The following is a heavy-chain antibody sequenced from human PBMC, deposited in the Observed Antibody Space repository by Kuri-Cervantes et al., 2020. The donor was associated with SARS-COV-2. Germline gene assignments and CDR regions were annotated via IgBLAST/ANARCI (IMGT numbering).Heavy chain of an antibody. CDR3: AKDRFGVHDF. D-gene: IGHD2-8*01. V-gene: IGHV3-30*18. Sequence: GGSLRLSCAASGFNFSRTDMHWVRQAPGKRLEWVAVISNDGKNKKCIGSGKGRFTISRDNSQNTLYLRMTSLRSEDTAMYYCAKDRFGVHDFWGQGTLVTVSS. CDR2: ISNDGKNK. CDR1: GFNFSRTD. J-gene: IGHJ4*02.